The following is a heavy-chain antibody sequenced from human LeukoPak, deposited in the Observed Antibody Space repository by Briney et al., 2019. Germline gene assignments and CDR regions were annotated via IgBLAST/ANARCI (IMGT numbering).Heavy chain of an antibody. J-gene: IGHJ4*02. CDR1: GGSTSVSY. CDR3: ARGIESYGDYGY. CDR2: MYNSGST. D-gene: IGHD4-17*01. Sequence: SETLSLTCTVSGGSTSVSYWSWIRQPPGKGLEWIAYMYNSGSTNYNPSLTSRVTISIDTSKNQFSLKLSSLTAADAAIYYCARGIESYGDYGYWGQGILVTVSS. V-gene: IGHV4-59*01.